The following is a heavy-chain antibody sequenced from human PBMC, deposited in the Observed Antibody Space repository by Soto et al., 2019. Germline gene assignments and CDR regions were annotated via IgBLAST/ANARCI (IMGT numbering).Heavy chain of an antibody. CDR3: AREAYDSSGYLTRGYFDY. CDR2: IWYDGSNK. V-gene: IGHV3-33*01. D-gene: IGHD3-22*01. J-gene: IGHJ4*02. Sequence: QVQLVESGGGVVQPGRSLRLSCAASGFTFSSYGMHWVRQAPGKGLEWVAVIWYDGSNKYYADSVKGRFTISRDNSKNALYLQMNSLRAEDTAVYYCAREAYDSSGYLTRGYFDYWGQGTLVTVSS. CDR1: GFTFSSYG.